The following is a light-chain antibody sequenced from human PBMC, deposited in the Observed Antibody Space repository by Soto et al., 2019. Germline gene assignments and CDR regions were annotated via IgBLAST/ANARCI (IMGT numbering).Light chain of an antibody. J-gene: IGKJ1*01. CDR3: QHRTNWPWT. Sequence: DMVLTQSPATLSLSPGERPTLSCSASQSVSTDLAWYQQKPGQAPRLLIYEASNRATGIPARFSGSGSGTDFTLTISRLEPEDSAVYYCQHRTNWPWTFGQGTKVEIK. V-gene: IGKV3-11*01. CDR1: QSVSTD. CDR2: EAS.